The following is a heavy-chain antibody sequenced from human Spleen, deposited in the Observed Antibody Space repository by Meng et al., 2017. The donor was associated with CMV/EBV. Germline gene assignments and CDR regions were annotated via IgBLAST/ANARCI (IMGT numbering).Heavy chain of an antibody. Sequence: SETLSLTCTVSGGSISSSSYYWGWIRQPPGKGLEWIGSIHYSGSTYYNPSLKSRVTISVDTSKNQLSLKLTSVTAADTAVYYCARGSRYCSSTSCYNWFDPWGQGTLVTVSS. D-gene: IGHD2-2*01. V-gene: IGHV4-39*07. J-gene: IGHJ5*02. CDR2: IHYSGST. CDR1: GGSISSSSYY. CDR3: ARGSRYCSSTSCYNWFDP.